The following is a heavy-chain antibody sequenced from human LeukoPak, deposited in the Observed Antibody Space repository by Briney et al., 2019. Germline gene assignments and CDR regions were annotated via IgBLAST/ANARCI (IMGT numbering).Heavy chain of an antibody. CDR1: GGSISSYY. J-gene: IGHJ4*02. CDR3: ARDHPHYGDYGY. Sequence: SETLSLTCTVSGGSISSYYWSWIRQPPGKGLEWIGYIYYSGSTNYNLSLKSRVTISVDTSKNQFSLKLSSVTAADTAVYYCARDHPHYGDYGYWGQGTLVTVSS. CDR2: IYYSGST. V-gene: IGHV4-59*01. D-gene: IGHD4-17*01.